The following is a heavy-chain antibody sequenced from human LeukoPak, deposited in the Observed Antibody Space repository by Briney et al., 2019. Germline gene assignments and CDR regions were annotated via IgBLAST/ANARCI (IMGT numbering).Heavy chain of an antibody. CDR1: GFTFSSYA. J-gene: IGHJ3*02. V-gene: IGHV3-23*01. CDR2: ISGSGGST. Sequence: GGSLRLSCAASGFTFSSYAMSWVRQAPGKGLEWVSAISGSGGSTYYADSVKGRFTISRDNSKNTLYLQMNSLRAEDTAVYYCAGVTIFGVVPDAFDIWGQGTMVTVSS. CDR3: AGVTIFGVVPDAFDI. D-gene: IGHD3-3*01.